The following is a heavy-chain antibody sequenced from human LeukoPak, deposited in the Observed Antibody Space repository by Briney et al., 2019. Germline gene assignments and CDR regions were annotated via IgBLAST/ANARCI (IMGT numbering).Heavy chain of an antibody. CDR2: IKQDGSEK. CDR1: GFTVSSNY. V-gene: IGHV3-7*01. J-gene: IGHJ4*02. Sequence: PGGSLRLSCAASGFTVSSNYMSWVRQAPGKGLEWVANIKQDGSEKYYVDSVVGRFTISRDNAKNSLSLQMNSLRGEDTAVYYCVRALGSSSADYWGQGTLVTVSS. D-gene: IGHD6-6*01. CDR3: VRALGSSSADY.